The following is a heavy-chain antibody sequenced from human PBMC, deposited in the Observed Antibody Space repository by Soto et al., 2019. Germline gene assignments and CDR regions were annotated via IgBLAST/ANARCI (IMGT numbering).Heavy chain of an antibody. D-gene: IGHD3-10*01. CDR3: AKGSGTMVGHSLDS. CDR1: GFTFDDYA. J-gene: IGHJ4*02. Sequence: QPGGSLRLSCVASGFTFDDYAMHWVRQAPGKGLEWVSGLSWNSAYIGYADSVKGRFTISRDNAKNSLYLQMNSLRPEDTALYFCAKGSGTMVGHSLDSWGQGTLVTVSS. CDR2: LSWNSAYI. V-gene: IGHV3-9*01.